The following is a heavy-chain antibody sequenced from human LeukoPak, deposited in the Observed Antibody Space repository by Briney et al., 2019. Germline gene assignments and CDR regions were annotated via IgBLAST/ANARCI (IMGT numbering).Heavy chain of an antibody. CDR3: AKDISLSSGWLH. Sequence: SGGSLRLSCTASGFTFSSYAMSWVRQAPGKGLEWVSAISTSGGSTYYADSVKGRFTISRDNSKNTLYLQMSSLRAEDTALYFCAKDISLSSGWLHWGQGTLVTVSS. J-gene: IGHJ4*02. D-gene: IGHD6-19*01. CDR2: ISTSGGST. V-gene: IGHV3-23*01. CDR1: GFTFSSYA.